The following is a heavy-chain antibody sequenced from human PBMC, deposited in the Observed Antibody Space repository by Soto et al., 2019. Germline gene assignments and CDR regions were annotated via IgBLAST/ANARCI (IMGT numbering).Heavy chain of an antibody. CDR3: ARRFYYYYKSGHYVGWFDP. CDR2: VHPGDSDA. V-gene: IGHV5-51*01. J-gene: IGHJ5*02. CDR1: GYNFADYW. D-gene: IGHD3-22*01. Sequence: GESMKSSCKGFGYNFADYWIAWMRLMPGKGLEWMGIVHPGDSDARYNPSFQGQVTISADKSINTAYLQWLSLKGSDSAMYYCARRFYYYYKSGHYVGWFDPWGQGTLVTVS.